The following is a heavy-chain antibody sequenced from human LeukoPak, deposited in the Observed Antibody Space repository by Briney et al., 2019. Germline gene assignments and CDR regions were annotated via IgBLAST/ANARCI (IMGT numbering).Heavy chain of an antibody. CDR1: GFTFSNAW. J-gene: IGHJ5*02. CDR2: IKSKTDGGTT. Sequence: GGSLRLSCAASGFTFSNAWMSWVRQAPGKGLEWVGRIKSKTDGGTTDYAAPVKGRFTISRDDSKNTLYLRMNSLKTEDTAVYYCTTESSGSYSLGWFDPWGQGTLVTVSS. D-gene: IGHD1-26*01. CDR3: TTESSGSYSLGWFDP. V-gene: IGHV3-15*01.